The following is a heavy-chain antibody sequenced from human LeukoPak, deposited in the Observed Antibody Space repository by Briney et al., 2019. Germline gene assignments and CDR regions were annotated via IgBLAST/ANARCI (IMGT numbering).Heavy chain of an antibody. CDR2: INHSGST. D-gene: IGHD6-19*01. CDR1: GGSFSGYY. V-gene: IGHV4-34*01. Sequence: TSETLSLTCAVYGGSFSGYYWSWIRQPPGKGLEWSGEINHSGSTNYNPSLKSRVTISVDTSKNQFSLKLSSVTAADTAVYYCASGKARIAVAGRFDYWGQGTLVTVSS. J-gene: IGHJ4*02. CDR3: ASGKARIAVAGRFDY.